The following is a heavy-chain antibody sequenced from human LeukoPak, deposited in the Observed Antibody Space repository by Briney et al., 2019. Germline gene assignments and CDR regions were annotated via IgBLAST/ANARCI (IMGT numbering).Heavy chain of an antibody. D-gene: IGHD2-21*02. CDR3: AKSLGIVVVTANFDS. CDR2: LTYDGTNK. CDR1: GFTFSSYG. Sequence: GGSLRLSCTASGFTFSSYGMHWVRQAPGKGLDWVAFLTYDGTNKYYADSVRGRFTISRDNSKNTLYLQMSRLRAEDTAVYYCAKSLGIVVVTANFDSWGQGTLVSVSS. J-gene: IGHJ4*02. V-gene: IGHV3-30*02.